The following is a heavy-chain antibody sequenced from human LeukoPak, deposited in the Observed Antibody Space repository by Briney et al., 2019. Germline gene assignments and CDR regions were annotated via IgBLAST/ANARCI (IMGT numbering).Heavy chain of an antibody. CDR3: ARDGQLGYYYYGMDV. Sequence: PSETLSLTCTVSGGSISSYYWSWIRQPPGKGLEWIGYIYYSGSTNYNPSLKSRVTISVDTSKNQFSLKLSSVTAADTAVYYCARDGQLGYYYYGMDVWGQGTTVTVSS. V-gene: IGHV4-59*12. CDR2: IYYSGST. J-gene: IGHJ6*02. D-gene: IGHD6-6*01. CDR1: GGSISSYY.